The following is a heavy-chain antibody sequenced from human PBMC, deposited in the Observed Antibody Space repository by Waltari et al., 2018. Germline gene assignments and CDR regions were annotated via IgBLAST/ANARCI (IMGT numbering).Heavy chain of an antibody. Sequence: EVQLVESGGGLVQPGGSLRLSCAASGFTFSSSEMNWVRQAPGKGLEWVSYISSSGSTIYYADSVKGRFTISRDNAKNSLYLQMNSLRAEDTAVYYCASRIAAAGTGFDPWGQGTLVTVPS. CDR1: GFTFSSSE. CDR2: ISSSGSTI. V-gene: IGHV3-48*03. J-gene: IGHJ5*02. CDR3: ASRIAAAGTGFDP. D-gene: IGHD6-13*01.